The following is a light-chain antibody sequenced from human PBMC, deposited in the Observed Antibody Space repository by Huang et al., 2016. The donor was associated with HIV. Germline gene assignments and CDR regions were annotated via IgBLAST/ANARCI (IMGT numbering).Light chain of an antibody. CDR1: QSISSN. Sequence: EIVMTQSPATLSVSPGERATLSCRASQSISSNLAWYQQKPGQAPRPLMYGASTRATGIPATFSGSGSGTEFTLTISSLQSEDFAVYYCQQYDNWPPLTFGGGTKVEIK. V-gene: IGKV3D-15*01. CDR3: QQYDNWPPLT. CDR2: GAS. J-gene: IGKJ4*01.